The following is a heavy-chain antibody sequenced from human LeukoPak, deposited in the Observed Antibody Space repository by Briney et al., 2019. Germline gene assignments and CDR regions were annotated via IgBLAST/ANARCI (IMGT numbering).Heavy chain of an antibody. J-gene: IGHJ3*02. V-gene: IGHV4-59*01. D-gene: IGHD5-18*01. CDR2: IDYRGST. CDR1: GGSISTYY. CDR3: ARSRSGYSYDHAAFEI. Sequence: SETLSLTCTVSGGSISTYYWSWIRQSPGKGLEWIAYIDYRGSTTYNPSLRSRVTISVNTSRNQFSLKLSSVTAADTAVYYCARSRSGYSYDHAAFEIWGQGTLVTVSS.